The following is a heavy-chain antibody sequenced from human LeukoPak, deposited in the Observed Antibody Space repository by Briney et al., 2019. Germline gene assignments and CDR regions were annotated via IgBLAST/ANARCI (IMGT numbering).Heavy chain of an antibody. CDR1: GFTFDDYG. J-gene: IGHJ3*02. Sequence: GGSLRLSCAASGFTFDDYGMSWVRQAPGKGLEWVSGINWNGGDTGYADSVKGRFTISRDNGKNSLYLQMSSLRTEDTALYFCAKDLASSWYEDAFDIWGHGTMVTVSS. D-gene: IGHD6-13*01. V-gene: IGHV3-20*04. CDR3: AKDLASSWYEDAFDI. CDR2: INWNGGDT.